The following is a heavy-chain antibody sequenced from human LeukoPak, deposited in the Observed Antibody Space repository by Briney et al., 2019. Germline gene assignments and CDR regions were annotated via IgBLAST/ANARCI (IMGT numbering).Heavy chain of an antibody. V-gene: IGHV4-59*08. CDR3: ATGNWNYDS. CDR1: GGSISSYY. Sequence: PWEALSLTCTVSGGSISSYYWSWLRQPPGKGLEWIGYMSYSGSNNYNPSLRSRVTISINTSKTQFSLNLISVTAADTAVYFCATGNWNYDSWGQGTLVTVSS. D-gene: IGHD1-7*01. CDR2: MSYSGSN. J-gene: IGHJ5*01.